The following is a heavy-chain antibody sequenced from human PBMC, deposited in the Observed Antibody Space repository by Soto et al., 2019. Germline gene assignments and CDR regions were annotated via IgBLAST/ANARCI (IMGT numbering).Heavy chain of an antibody. CDR2: IHPSDFDT. CDR3: AIHSTGYEDS. D-gene: IGHD5-12*01. J-gene: IGHJ5*02. Sequence: PGVSRKVLCQGGEYGMSRYSISPARQMPGKGLEWMGIIHPSDFDTRYSPSFQGQVTISADKSISTAYLQWSSLRASDTAMYYCAIHSTGYEDSWGQGTLVTAPQ. V-gene: IGHV5-51*01. CDR1: EYGMSRYS.